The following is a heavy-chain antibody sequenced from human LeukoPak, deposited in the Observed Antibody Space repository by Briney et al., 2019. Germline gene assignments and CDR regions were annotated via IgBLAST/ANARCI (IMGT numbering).Heavy chain of an antibody. J-gene: IGHJ4*02. V-gene: IGHV1-8*03. CDR2: MNPNSGNT. Sequence: ASVKVSCKASGYTFTSYDINWVRQATGQGLEWMGWMNPNSGNTGYAQKFQGRVTITRNTSISTAYMELSSLRSEDSAVYYCARVDFWSGYRGGGYWGQGTLVTVSS. CDR3: ARVDFWSGYRGGGY. CDR1: GYTFTSYD. D-gene: IGHD3-3*01.